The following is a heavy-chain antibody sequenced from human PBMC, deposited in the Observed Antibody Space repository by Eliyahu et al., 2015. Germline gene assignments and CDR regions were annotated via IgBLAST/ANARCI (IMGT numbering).Heavy chain of an antibody. V-gene: IGHV3-30*02. D-gene: IGHD5-18*01. CDR3: AKEGGAWILTTRYFDS. J-gene: IGHJ4*02. Sequence: RFTISRDNSENTLYVEXNSLRAEDTAVYYCAKEGGAWILTTRYFDSWGQGTLVTVSS.